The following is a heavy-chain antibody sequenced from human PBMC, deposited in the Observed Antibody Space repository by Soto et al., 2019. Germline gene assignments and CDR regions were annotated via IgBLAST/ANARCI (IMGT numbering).Heavy chain of an antibody. Sequence: SETLSLTCAVYGGSFSGYYWSWIRQPPGKGLEWIGEINYSGSTNYNPSLKSRVTISVDTSKNQFSLKLSSVTAADTAVYYCARGPPGYYGSGSYYRLFDYWGQGTLVTVSS. V-gene: IGHV4-34*01. D-gene: IGHD3-10*01. CDR2: INYSGST. CDR3: ARGPPGYYGSGSYYRLFDY. CDR1: GGSFSGYY. J-gene: IGHJ4*02.